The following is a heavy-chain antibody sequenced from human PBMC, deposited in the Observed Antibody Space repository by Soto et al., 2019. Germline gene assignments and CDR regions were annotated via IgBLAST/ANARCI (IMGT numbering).Heavy chain of an antibody. D-gene: IGHD2-21*02. J-gene: IGHJ6*02. CDR1: GDTFSSYA. V-gene: IGHV1-69*08. CDR2: VIPVLGTT. Sequence: QVQLVQSGAEVKKPGSSVKVSCRASGDTFSSYAVNWVRQAPGRGLEWMGRVIPVLGTTDYAQKFRGRVTMPADKSRTTVYMELSSLRSDDTAVYYCARRRYCGYDWYNKHYYGMAVWGQGTTVTVAS. CDR3: ARRRYCGYDWYNKHYYGMAV.